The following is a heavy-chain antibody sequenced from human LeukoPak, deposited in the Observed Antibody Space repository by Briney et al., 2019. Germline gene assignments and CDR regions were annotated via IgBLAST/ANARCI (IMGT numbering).Heavy chain of an antibody. Sequence: PGGSLRLSCAPSGSTVSSNYMSWVRQAPGKGLEWVAVIWYDGSNKYYADSVKGRLTISRDNSENTLYLQMNSLRAEDTAVYYCARQQYCSGGSCYSGAFDIWGQGTMVTVSS. V-gene: IGHV3-33*08. CDR3: ARQQYCSGGSCYSGAFDI. CDR1: GSTVSSNY. D-gene: IGHD2-15*01. CDR2: IWYDGSNK. J-gene: IGHJ3*02.